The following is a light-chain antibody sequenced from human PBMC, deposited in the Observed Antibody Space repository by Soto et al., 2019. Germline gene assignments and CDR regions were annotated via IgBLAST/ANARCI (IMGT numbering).Light chain of an antibody. Sequence: HLTQSPSFLSASVGDRVTITCRASQGISTYLAWYQQKPGQVPKLLIYGTSTLQSGVPSRFRGNRSGADFTLTITYVQPEDFATYYCQQLDDYPITFGQGTRLRL. CDR2: GTS. CDR1: QGISTY. CDR3: QQLDDYPIT. V-gene: IGKV1-9*01. J-gene: IGKJ5*01.